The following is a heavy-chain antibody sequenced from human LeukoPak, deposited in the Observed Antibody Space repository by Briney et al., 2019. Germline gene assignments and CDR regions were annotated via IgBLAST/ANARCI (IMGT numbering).Heavy chain of an antibody. V-gene: IGHV4-38-2*02. CDR2: IYYSGST. CDR3: AREGSGSYSKFDP. J-gene: IGHJ5*02. Sequence: SETLSLTCTVSGYSVSSGYYWGWIRQPPGKGLEWIGSIYYSGSTYYNPSLKSRVTISVDTSKNQFSLKLSSVTAADTAVYYCAREGSGSYSKFDPWGQGTLVTVSS. D-gene: IGHD3-10*01. CDR1: GYSVSSGYY.